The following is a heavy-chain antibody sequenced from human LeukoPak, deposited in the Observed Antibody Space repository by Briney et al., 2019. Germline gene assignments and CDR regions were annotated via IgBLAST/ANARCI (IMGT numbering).Heavy chain of an antibody. CDR3: ARAGGYYSYYYGMDV. J-gene: IGHJ6*02. CDR2: IYYSGST. D-gene: IGHD3-10*01. Sequence: SETLSLTCTVSGGSISSYYWSWIRQPPGKGLEWIGYIYYSGSTNYNPSLKSRVTISVDPSKNQFSLKLSSVTAADTAVYYCARAGGYYSYYYGMDVWGQGTTVTVSS. CDR1: GGSISSYY. V-gene: IGHV4-59*01.